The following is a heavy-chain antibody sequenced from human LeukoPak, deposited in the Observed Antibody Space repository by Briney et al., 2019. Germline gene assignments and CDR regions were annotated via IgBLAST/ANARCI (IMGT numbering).Heavy chain of an antibody. Sequence: ASVKVSCKASGYTFTGYYIHWVRQAPGQGLEWMGWINPNSGGTNYAQKFQGRVTMTRDTSISTAYMERSRLRSDDTAVYYCARGLRTGTTHSSRYWGQGTLVTVSS. J-gene: IGHJ4*02. CDR3: ARGLRTGTTHSSRY. V-gene: IGHV1-2*02. D-gene: IGHD1-1*01. CDR1: GYTFTGYY. CDR2: INPNSGGT.